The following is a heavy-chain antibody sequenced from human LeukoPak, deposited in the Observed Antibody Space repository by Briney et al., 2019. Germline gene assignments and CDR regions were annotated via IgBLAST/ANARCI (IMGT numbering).Heavy chain of an antibody. Sequence: ASVKVSCKASGGTFSSYAISWVRQAPGQGLEWMGGIIPIFGTANYAQKFQGRVTITADKSTSTAYMELSSLRSEDTAVYYCALSIAAAPGDYWGQGTLVTVSS. CDR3: ALSIAAAPGDY. D-gene: IGHD6-13*01. CDR1: GGTFSSYA. J-gene: IGHJ4*02. V-gene: IGHV1-69*06. CDR2: IIPIFGTA.